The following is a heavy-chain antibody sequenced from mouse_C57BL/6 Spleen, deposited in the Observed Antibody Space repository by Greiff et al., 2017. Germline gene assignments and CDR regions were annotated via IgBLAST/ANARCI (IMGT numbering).Heavy chain of an antibody. CDR1: GYTFTSYW. V-gene: IGHV1-69*01. D-gene: IGHD4-1*01. CDR2: IDPSDSYT. Sequence: QVQLQQSGAELVMPGASVKLSCKASGYTFTSYWMHWVKQRPGQGLEWIGEIDPSDSYTNYNQKFKGKSTVTVDKSSSTAYMQLSSLTSEDSAVXYCARLGRGYFDYWGQGTTLTVSS. CDR3: ARLGRGYFDY. J-gene: IGHJ2*01.